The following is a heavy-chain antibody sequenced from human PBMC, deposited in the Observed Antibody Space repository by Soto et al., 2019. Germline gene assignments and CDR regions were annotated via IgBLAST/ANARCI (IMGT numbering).Heavy chain of an antibody. CDR3: ARGYCSGGSCKGSDY. D-gene: IGHD2-15*01. Sequence: QVQLVQSGAEVKKPGASVKVSYKASGSTFASYDINWVRQATGQGLEWMGWMNPNSGNTGYAQKFQGRVTMTRNTSISTAYMELSSLRSEDTAMYYCARGYCSGGSCKGSDYWGQGTLVTVSS. J-gene: IGHJ4*02. CDR2: MNPNSGNT. V-gene: IGHV1-8*01. CDR1: GSTFASYD.